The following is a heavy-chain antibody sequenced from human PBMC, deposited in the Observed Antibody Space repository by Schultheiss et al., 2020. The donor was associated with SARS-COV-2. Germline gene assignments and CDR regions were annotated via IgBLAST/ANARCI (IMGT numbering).Heavy chain of an antibody. CDR3: ARVDGSSSWYAPLDP. Sequence: SETLSLTCAVYGGSFSGYYWSWIRQPPGKGLEWIGEINHSGSTNYNPSLKSRVTISVDRSKNQFSLKLSSVTAADTAVYYCARVDGSSSWYAPLDPWGQGTLVTVSS. J-gene: IGHJ5*02. CDR2: INHSGST. V-gene: IGHV4-34*01. D-gene: IGHD6-13*01. CDR1: GGSFSGYY.